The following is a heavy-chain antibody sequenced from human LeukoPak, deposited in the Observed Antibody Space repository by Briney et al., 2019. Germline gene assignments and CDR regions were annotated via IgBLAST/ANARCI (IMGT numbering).Heavy chain of an antibody. CDR1: GFTFSTYW. J-gene: IGHJ4*02. V-gene: IGHV3-74*01. CDR3: AKSRRAYCSGGSCFGLWDY. Sequence: GGSLRLSCAASGFTFSTYWMHWVRQAPGKGLVWVSRINSDESSTTYADSVKGRFTISRDNAKNALYLQMNSLRAEDTAVYYCAKSRRAYCSGGSCFGLWDYWGQGTLVTVSS. CDR2: INSDESST. D-gene: IGHD2-15*01.